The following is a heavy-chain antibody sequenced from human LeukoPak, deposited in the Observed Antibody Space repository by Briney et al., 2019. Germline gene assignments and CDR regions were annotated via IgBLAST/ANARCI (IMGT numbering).Heavy chain of an antibody. CDR3: ARVRSPYYDSSDAFDI. D-gene: IGHD3-22*01. V-gene: IGHV3-11*06. J-gene: IGHJ3*02. Sequence: GGSLRLSCAASGFKFSDYYMSWIRQAPGKGLEWVSSITSSSSYKKYADSVKGRFTISRDNAKNSLYLQMNSLRAEDTSVYYCARVRSPYYDSSDAFDIWGQGTMVTVSS. CDR1: GFKFSDYY. CDR2: ITSSSSYK.